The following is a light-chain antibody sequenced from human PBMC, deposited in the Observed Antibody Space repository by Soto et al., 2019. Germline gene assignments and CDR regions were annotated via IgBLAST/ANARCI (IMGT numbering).Light chain of an antibody. J-gene: IGLJ3*02. CDR3: SSYTSSSTRV. CDR2: EVS. V-gene: IGLV2-14*01. Sequence: QSVLTQPASVSGSPGQSITISCTGTSSDVGGYNYVSWYQQHPGKAPKLMIYEVSNRPSGVSNRLSGSKSGNTASLTISGLQAEDAADDYCSSYTSSSTRVFGGGTKLTVL. CDR1: SSDVGGYNY.